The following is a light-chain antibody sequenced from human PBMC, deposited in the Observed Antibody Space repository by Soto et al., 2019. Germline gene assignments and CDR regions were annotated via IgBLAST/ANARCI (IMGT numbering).Light chain of an antibody. J-gene: IGKJ4*01. CDR1: PSVSSSY. V-gene: IGKV3-15*01. Sequence: EIVLTQSPGTLSLSPGERATLSCRASPSVSSSYLAWYQQKPGQTPRLLIYDTSTRATGVPTRFSGSRSGAEFTLTINSLQSEDFHVHYCQHHNNWPLTLAGGTKVDIK. CDR3: QHHNNWPLT. CDR2: DTS.